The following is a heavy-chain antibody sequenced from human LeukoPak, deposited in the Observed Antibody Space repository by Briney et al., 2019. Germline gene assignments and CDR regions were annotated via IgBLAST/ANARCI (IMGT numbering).Heavy chain of an antibody. D-gene: IGHD3-9*01. J-gene: IGHJ4*02. V-gene: IGHV3-23*01. CDR3: ASLNGYFDWLYPY. CDR2: ISGSGGST. Sequence: PSETLSLTCAVYGGSFSGYYWSWVRQAPGKGLEWVSAISGSGGSTYYADSVKGRFTISRDNSKNTLYLQMNSLRAEDTAVYYCASLNGYFDWLYPYWGQGTLVTVSS. CDR1: GGSFSGYY.